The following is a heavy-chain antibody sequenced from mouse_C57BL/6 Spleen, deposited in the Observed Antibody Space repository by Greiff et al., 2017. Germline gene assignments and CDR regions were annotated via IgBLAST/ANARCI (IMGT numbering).Heavy chain of an antibody. J-gene: IGHJ2*01. CDR2: IHPNSGST. CDR1: GYTFTSYW. V-gene: IGHV1-64*01. CDR3: ARGGITTVVAGDY. Sequence: VQLQQPGAELVKPGASVKLSCKASGYTFTSYWMHWVKQRPGQGLEWIVMIHPNSGSTNYNEKFKSKATLTVDKSSSTAYMQLSSLTSEDSAVYYCARGGITTVVAGDYWGQGTTLTVSS. D-gene: IGHD1-1*01.